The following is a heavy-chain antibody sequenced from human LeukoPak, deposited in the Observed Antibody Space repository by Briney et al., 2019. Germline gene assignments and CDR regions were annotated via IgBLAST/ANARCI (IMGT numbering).Heavy chain of an antibody. CDR3: AKGDDSSGHYYFDY. Sequence: PGGSLRLSCAASGFTFDDYAMHWVRQAPGKGLEWVSGISWNSGSIGYADSVKGRFTISRDNAKNSLYLQMSSLRAEDMALYYCAKGDDSSGHYYFDYWGQGTLVTVSS. V-gene: IGHV3-9*03. CDR1: GFTFDDYA. J-gene: IGHJ4*02. D-gene: IGHD3-22*01. CDR2: ISWNSGSI.